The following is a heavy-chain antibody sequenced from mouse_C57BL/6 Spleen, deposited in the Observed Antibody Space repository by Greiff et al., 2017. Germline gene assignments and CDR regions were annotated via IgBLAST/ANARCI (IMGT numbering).Heavy chain of an antibody. V-gene: IGHV14-4*01. J-gene: IGHJ2*01. Sequence: EVQLQQSGAELVRPGASVKLSCTASGFNITDDYMHWVKQRPVHGLEWIGWIDPENGDTEYAPKFQGKATITADTSSNTAYMQLSSLTSEDPAVYYCTTDLDYWGQGTTLTVSA. CDR2: IDPENGDT. CDR1: GFNITDDY. CDR3: TTDLDY.